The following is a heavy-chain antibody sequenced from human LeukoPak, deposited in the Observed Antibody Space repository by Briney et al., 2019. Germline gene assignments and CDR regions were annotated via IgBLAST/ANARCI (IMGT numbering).Heavy chain of an antibody. J-gene: IGHJ4*02. Sequence: GASVKVSCKASGYTFTSYGISWVRQAPGQGLEWMGWISAYNGNTNYAQKLQGRVTMTTGTSTSTAYMELRSLRSDDTAVYYCARDRYYYDSSGYSDFAYWGQGTLVTVSS. V-gene: IGHV1-18*01. D-gene: IGHD3-22*01. CDR1: GYTFTSYG. CDR3: ARDRYYYDSSGYSDFAY. CDR2: ISAYNGNT.